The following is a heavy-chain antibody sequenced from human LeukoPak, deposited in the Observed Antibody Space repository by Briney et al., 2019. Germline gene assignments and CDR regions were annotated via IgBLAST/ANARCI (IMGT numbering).Heavy chain of an antibody. CDR3: ASSGWFGEASML. J-gene: IGHJ4*02. CDR2: IYYSGST. CDR1: GGSISSYY. Sequence: PSETLSLTCTVSGGSISSYYWSWIRQPPGKGLEWIGYIYYSGSTNYNPSLKSRVTISVDTSKNQFSLKLSSVTAADTAIYYCASSGWFGEASMLWGQGTLVTVSS. D-gene: IGHD3-10*01. V-gene: IGHV4-59*08.